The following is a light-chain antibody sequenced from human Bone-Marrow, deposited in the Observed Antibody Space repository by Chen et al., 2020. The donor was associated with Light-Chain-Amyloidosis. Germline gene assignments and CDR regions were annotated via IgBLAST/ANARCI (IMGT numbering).Light chain of an antibody. CDR1: DSNTGAGYD. J-gene: IGLJ1*01. Sequence: QSVLTQPPSVSGAPGQRVTISCTGSDSNTGAGYDVHWYQQLPGTAPKLLIYGNSKRPSGVPDQFSGSKSGTSASLAITGLQAEDEADYYCQSYDSSLSGYVFGTGTKVTVL. V-gene: IGLV1-40*01. CDR2: GNS. CDR3: QSYDSSLSGYV.